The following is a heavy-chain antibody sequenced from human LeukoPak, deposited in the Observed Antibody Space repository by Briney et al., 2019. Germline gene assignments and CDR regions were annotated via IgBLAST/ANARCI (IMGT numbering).Heavy chain of an antibody. CDR3: ARDMRRHGESGYGFDY. CDR1: NGSISSDY. Sequence: SETLSLTCGVSNGSISSDYWSWIRQPPGKGLEWIGNVYYTEYTNYNPSFKSRVTISQDTSKNQFSLKLTSLTAADTAIYYCARDMRRHGESGYGFDYWGQGIRVTVSS. V-gene: IGHV4-59*01. J-gene: IGHJ4*02. D-gene: IGHD5-12*01. CDR2: VYYTEYT.